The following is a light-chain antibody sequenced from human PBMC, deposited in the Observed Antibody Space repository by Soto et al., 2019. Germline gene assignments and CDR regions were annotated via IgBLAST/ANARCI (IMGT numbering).Light chain of an antibody. V-gene: IGLV4-69*01. CDR3: QTWGTGFQV. J-gene: IGLJ2*01. CDR2: LNNDGSH. CDR1: SGHSSYA. Sequence: QSVLTQSPSASASLGASVKLTCTLSSGHSSYAIAWHQKQPGKGPRYLMDLNNDGSHSKGDGIPDRFSGSSSGAERHLIISSLQSEDEADYYCQTWGTGFQVFGGGTQLTVL.